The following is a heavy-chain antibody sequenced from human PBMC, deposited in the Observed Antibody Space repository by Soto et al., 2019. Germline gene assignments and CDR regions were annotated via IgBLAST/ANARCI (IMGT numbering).Heavy chain of an antibody. V-gene: IGHV4-34*01. D-gene: IGHD3-10*01. Sequence: SETLSLTCAVYGGSFSGYYWSWIRQPPGKGLEWIGEINHSGSTNYNPSLKSRVTISVDTSKNQFSLKLSSVTAADTAVYYCATFGYYGSGSPNDYWGQGTLVTVSS. CDR2: INHSGST. CDR3: ATFGYYGSGSPNDY. J-gene: IGHJ4*02. CDR1: GGSFSGYY.